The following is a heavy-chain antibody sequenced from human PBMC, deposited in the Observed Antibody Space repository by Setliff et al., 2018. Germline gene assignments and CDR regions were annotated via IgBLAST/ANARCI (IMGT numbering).Heavy chain of an antibody. J-gene: IGHJ4*02. CDR1: GFRFNGHG. D-gene: IGHD3-16*01. CDR3: ARDGGEY. CDR2: INWDGRST. V-gene: IGHV3-20*04. Sequence: GSLRLSCAASGFRFNGHGMNWVRQAPGKGLEWVSTINWDGRSTGYTDSVKGRFTISRDNAKNFLYLQMNSLRAEDTAVYYCARDGGEYWGQGTLVTVSS.